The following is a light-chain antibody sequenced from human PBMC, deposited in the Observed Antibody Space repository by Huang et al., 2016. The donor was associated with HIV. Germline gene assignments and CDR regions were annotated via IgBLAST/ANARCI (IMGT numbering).Light chain of an antibody. CDR3: QQYNSFPYT. CDR1: QNIGRW. Sequence: DIQMTQSPSTLSASVGDRVTITCRASQNIGRWLAWFQQKPGKAPRLLIYDASSLESGVPSRFSGTGSGTEFTLTINSLQPDNFATYYCQQYNSFPYTFGQGTKLGIK. CDR2: DAS. V-gene: IGKV1-5*01. J-gene: IGKJ2*01.